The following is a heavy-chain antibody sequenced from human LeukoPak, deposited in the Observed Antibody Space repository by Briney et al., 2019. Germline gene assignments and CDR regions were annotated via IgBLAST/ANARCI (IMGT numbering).Heavy chain of an antibody. CDR3: ARLTMPTGPGDY. Sequence: SETLSLTCTVSGGSISSYYWSWIRQPPGKGLEWIGCIYYSGSTNYNPSLKSRVTISVDTSKNQFSLKLSSVTAADTGVYYCARLTMPTGPGDYWGQGTLVTVSS. CDR1: GGSISSYY. D-gene: IGHD4/OR15-4a*01. CDR2: IYYSGST. J-gene: IGHJ4*02. V-gene: IGHV4-59*08.